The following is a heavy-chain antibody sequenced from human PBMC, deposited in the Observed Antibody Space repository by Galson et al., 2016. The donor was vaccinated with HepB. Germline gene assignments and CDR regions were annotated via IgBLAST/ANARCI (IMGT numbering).Heavy chain of an antibody. D-gene: IGHD6-19*01. CDR3: SATTTGWHAW. CDR1: GGSISDYY. J-gene: IGHJ4*02. CDR2: IYTSGNN. Sequence: SETLSLTCTVSGGSISDYYCSWIRQSPGKGLEWIGHIYTSGNNKYNPSLESRVTISVDTSKNQFFLDVNSVTAADTAIYYCSATTTGWHAWWGQGNLVTVSS. V-gene: IGHV4-59*01.